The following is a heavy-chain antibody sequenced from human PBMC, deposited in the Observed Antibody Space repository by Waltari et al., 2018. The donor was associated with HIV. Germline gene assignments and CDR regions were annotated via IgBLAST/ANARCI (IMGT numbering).Heavy chain of an antibody. Sequence: QVSLVQSGAEVKKPGASVKVSCKASGYTFTRYDINWVRQATGQGLEWMGWVNRNSGNRGYAQKFQGRVTLTKDSTITTAFMELSDLRSDDTAIYYCVRVAGSIDYWGQGTLVTVSS. CDR2: VNRNSGNR. J-gene: IGHJ4*02. CDR3: VRVAGSIDY. V-gene: IGHV1-8*01. CDR1: GYTFTRYD.